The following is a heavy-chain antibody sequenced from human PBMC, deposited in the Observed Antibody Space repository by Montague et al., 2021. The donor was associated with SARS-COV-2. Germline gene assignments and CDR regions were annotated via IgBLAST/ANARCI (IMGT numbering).Heavy chain of an antibody. V-gene: IGHV4-59*02. Sequence: SETLSLTCIVSGSSVRSYYWSWIRQPPGKGLEWIGYIYDSGSTNYKPSLKSRVTISVDTSKNQFSLKLSSVTAADTAVYYCARENTVTTFGGPYYIDSWGQGTPVTVSA. D-gene: IGHD4-17*01. CDR2: IYDSGST. J-gene: IGHJ4*02. CDR3: ARENTVTTFGGPYYIDS. CDR1: GSSVRSYY.